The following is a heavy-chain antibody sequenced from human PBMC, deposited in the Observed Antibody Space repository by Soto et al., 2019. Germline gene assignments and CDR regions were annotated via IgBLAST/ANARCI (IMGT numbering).Heavy chain of an antibody. D-gene: IGHD3-16*02. CDR3: ARARLVNVEELGVYYYYGMDV. Sequence: QVQLVQSGAEVKKPGSSVKVSCKAAGGTFSSYAIRWVRQAPGQGLAWMGGIIPIFGTANYAQKVQGRVTITAAESTSTAYMELSSLSSEDTAVYYCARARLVNVEELGVYYYYGMDVWGQGTTVTVSS. CDR2: IIPIFGTA. CDR1: GGTFSSYA. J-gene: IGHJ6*02. V-gene: IGHV1-69*01.